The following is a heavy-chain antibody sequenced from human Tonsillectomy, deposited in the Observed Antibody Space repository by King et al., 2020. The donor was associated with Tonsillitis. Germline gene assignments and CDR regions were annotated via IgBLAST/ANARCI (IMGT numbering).Heavy chain of an antibody. J-gene: IGHJ4*02. CDR3: ARVGGGSLYDYGGGRERYRLVDY. D-gene: IGHD3-16*01. Sequence: VQLQQWGAGLLKPSETLSLTCAVYGGSFSGYYWSWIRQPPGKGLEWIGEINHSGSTNYNPSLKSRVTVSVDPSKNQFSLKLSSVTAAATAVYYCARVGGGSLYDYGGGRERYRLVDYGGQGTRGTVSA. CDR1: GGSFSGYY. CDR2: INHSGST. V-gene: IGHV4-34*01.